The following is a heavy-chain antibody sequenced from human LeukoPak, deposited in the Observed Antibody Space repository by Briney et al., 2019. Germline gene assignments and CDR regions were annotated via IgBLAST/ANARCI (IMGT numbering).Heavy chain of an antibody. V-gene: IGHV4-34*01. CDR2: INHSGST. D-gene: IGHD7-27*01. CDR1: GGYFSGYY. Sequence: PSETLSLTCAVYGGYFSGYYWSWIRQPPGKGLKWIGEINHSGSTNYHPSLKSRVTISLDTSKNQFSLKLRSVTAADTAVYYCARGELGISAFDIWGQGTMVTVSS. J-gene: IGHJ3*02. CDR3: ARGELGISAFDI.